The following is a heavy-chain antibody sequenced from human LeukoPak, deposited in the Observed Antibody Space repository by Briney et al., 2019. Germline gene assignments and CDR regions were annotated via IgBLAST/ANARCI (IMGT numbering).Heavy chain of an antibody. J-gene: IGHJ3*02. Sequence: PGGSLRLSCAASGFTFSSYSMNWVRRAPGKGLEWVSSISSSSSYIYYADSVKGRFTISRDNAKNSLYLQMNSLRAEDTAVYYCARRQQLVPNAFDIWGQGTMVTVSS. CDR1: GFTFSSYS. V-gene: IGHV3-21*01. CDR3: ARRQQLVPNAFDI. CDR2: ISSSSSYI. D-gene: IGHD6-13*01.